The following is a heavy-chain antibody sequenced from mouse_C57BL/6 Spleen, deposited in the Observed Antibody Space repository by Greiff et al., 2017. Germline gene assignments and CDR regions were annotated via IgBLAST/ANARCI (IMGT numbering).Heavy chain of an antibody. Sequence: VQLQQSGPELVKPGASVKISCKASGYAFSSSWMNWVKQRPGKGLEWIGRIYPGDGDTNYNGKFKGKATLTADKSSSTAYMQLSSLTSEDSAVYFCAREEVYYGYGVWAMDYWGQGTSVTVSS. CDR3: AREEVYYGYGVWAMDY. V-gene: IGHV1-82*01. D-gene: IGHD2-2*01. J-gene: IGHJ4*01. CDR2: IYPGDGDT. CDR1: GYAFSSSW.